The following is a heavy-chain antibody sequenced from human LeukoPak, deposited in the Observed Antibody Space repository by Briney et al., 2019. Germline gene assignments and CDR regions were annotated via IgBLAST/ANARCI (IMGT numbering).Heavy chain of an antibody. CDR1: GYSFTSYW. CDR2: IDPSDSDI. CDR3: ARQTAMGRSGDY. J-gene: IGHJ4*02. D-gene: IGHD7-27*01. Sequence: GESLKISCKASGYSFTSYWIGWVRQMPGKGLEWMGIIDPSDSDIRSTPSFQGQVTISADKSLSTAYLQWNSLKASDTAIYYCARQTAMGRSGDYWGQGTLVTVSS. V-gene: IGHV5-51*01.